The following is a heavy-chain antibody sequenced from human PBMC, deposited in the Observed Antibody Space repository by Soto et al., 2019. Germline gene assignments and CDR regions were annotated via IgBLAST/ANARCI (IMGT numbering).Heavy chain of an antibody. J-gene: IGHJ6*02. CDR1: GGTFSSYT. D-gene: IGHD4-17*01. CDR2: IIPSCCST. CDR3: AREGNYGYYGMDV. V-gene: IGHV1-46*01. Sequence: GASVKVSCKASGGTFSSYTVSWVRQAPGQGLEWMGIIIPSCCSTNYAQKFQGRVTMTRDTSTSTVHMELSSLRSEETAVYYCAREGNYGYYGMDVWGQGTTVTVSS.